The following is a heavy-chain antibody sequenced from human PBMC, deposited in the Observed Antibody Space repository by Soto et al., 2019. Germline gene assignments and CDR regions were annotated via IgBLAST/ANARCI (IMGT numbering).Heavy chain of an antibody. J-gene: IGHJ5*02. V-gene: IGHV4-59*01. D-gene: IGHD3-3*01. CDR2: IYYSGST. Sequence: SETLSLTCTVSGGSISSYYWSWIRQPPGKGLEWIGYIYYSGSTNYSPSLKSRVTISVDTSKNQFSLKLSPVTAADTAVYYCAREIFGVAGTRFDPWGQGTLVTVSS. CDR3: AREIFGVAGTRFDP. CDR1: GGSISSYY.